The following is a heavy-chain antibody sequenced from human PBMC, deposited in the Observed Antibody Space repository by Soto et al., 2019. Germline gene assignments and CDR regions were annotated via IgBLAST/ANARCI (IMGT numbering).Heavy chain of an antibody. D-gene: IGHD6-19*01. CDR1: GFTFSSYG. CDR2: ISYDGSNK. Sequence: GGSLRLSCAASGFTFSSYGMHWVRQAPGKGLEWVAVISYDGSNKYYADSVKGRFTISRDNSKNTLYLQMNSLRAEDTAVYYCAKENGWTRAFDIWGQGTMVTVSS. V-gene: IGHV3-30*18. J-gene: IGHJ3*02. CDR3: AKENGWTRAFDI.